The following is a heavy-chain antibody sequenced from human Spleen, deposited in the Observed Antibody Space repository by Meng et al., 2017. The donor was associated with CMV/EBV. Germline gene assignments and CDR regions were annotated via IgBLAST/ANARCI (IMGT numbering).Heavy chain of an antibody. CDR3: ARDQGYYFDY. Sequence: SETLSLTCTVSGGSISSSSYYWGWIRQPPGKGLEWIGSIYYSGSTYYNPSLKSRVTISVDTSKNQFSLKLSSVTAADTALYYCARDQGYYFDYWGQGTLVTVSS. D-gene: IGHD2-15*01. CDR2: IYYSGST. V-gene: IGHV4-39*07. CDR1: GGSISSSSYY. J-gene: IGHJ4*02.